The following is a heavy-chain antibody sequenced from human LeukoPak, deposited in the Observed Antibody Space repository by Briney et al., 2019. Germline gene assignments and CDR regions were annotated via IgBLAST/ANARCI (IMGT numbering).Heavy chain of an antibody. CDR1: GGTFSSYA. Sequence: ASVEVSCKASGGTFSSYAISWVRQAPGQGLEWMGGIIPIFGTANYAQKFQGRVTITADESTSTAYMELSSLRSEDTAVYYCASAAVAGTLDYWGQGTLVTVSS. V-gene: IGHV1-69*01. D-gene: IGHD6-19*01. CDR3: ASAAVAGTLDY. CDR2: IIPIFGTA. J-gene: IGHJ4*02.